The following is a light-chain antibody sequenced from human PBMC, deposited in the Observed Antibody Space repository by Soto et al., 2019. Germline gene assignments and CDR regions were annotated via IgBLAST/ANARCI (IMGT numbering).Light chain of an antibody. Sequence: EIAMTQSPATLSVSPGERATLSCRASQSVSSNSAWYQQKPGQAPRLLIYGASTRATGIPARFSGSGSGTEFTLTISSLRPDDFATYYCQQYNDYSAWTFGQGTKVDIK. CDR2: GAS. CDR1: QSVSSN. J-gene: IGKJ1*01. V-gene: IGKV3-15*01. CDR3: QQYNDYSAWT.